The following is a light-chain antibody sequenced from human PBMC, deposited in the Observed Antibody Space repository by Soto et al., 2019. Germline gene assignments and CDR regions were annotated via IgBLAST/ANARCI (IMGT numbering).Light chain of an antibody. Sequence: DRVTITCRTSQSIINYLNWYQQKPGKAPNLLISAASSLQSGVPSGFSGSGSGTDFTLTISSLQPEDFATYYCQQSYSTPITFGQGTRLEIK. CDR1: QSIINY. V-gene: IGKV1-39*01. CDR3: QQSYSTPIT. CDR2: AAS. J-gene: IGKJ5*01.